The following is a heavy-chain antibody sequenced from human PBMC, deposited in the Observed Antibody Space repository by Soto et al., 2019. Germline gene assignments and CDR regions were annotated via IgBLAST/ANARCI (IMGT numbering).Heavy chain of an antibody. CDR1: GGSFHGYY. D-gene: IGHD3-10*01. J-gene: IGHJ5*02. V-gene: IGHV4-34*01. Sequence: SETVSLTCAVYGGSFHGYYWGCIRQPPWKGLEWVGEINQSGSVTFNPTFKSRVSILLDTSKNQMSLQLSSVSAADTAIYYCAKGPQNGHYDSGTFYYSVPWGQGTMVTVSS. CDR3: AKGPQNGHYDSGTFYYSVP. CDR2: INQSGSV.